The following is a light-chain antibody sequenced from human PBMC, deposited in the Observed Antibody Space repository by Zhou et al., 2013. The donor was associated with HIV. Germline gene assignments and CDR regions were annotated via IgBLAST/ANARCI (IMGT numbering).Light chain of an antibody. Sequence: DIQMTQSPSSLSVSVGDRVTITCRASQGISNYLAWYQQAPGQAPRLLIYAASTLQSGVPSRFSGSGSGTDFTLTISSLHPEDVATYYCQKYNSAPFAFGPGTKGGXQT. CDR2: AAS. CDR3: QKYNSAPFA. CDR1: QGISNY. V-gene: IGKV1-27*01. J-gene: IGKJ3*01.